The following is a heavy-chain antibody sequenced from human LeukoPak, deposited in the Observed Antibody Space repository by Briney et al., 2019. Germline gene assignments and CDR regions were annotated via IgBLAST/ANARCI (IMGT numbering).Heavy chain of an antibody. CDR1: GGSISSYY. CDR2: IYTSGST. J-gene: IGHJ4*02. V-gene: IGHV4-4*09. CDR3: ARLDWGFGFDY. Sequence: PSETLSLTCTVSGGSISSYYWSWIRQPPGKGLEWIGYIYTSGSTNYNPSLKSRVTISVDTSKNQFSLKLSSVTAADTAVYCCARLDWGFGFDYWGQGTLVTVSS. D-gene: IGHD3-9*01.